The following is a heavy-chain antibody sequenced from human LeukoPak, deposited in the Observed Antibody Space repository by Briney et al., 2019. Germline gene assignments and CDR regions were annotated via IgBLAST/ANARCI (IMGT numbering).Heavy chain of an antibody. Sequence: SVKVSCKASGGTFSSYAISWVRQAPGQGLEWMGGIIPIFGTANYAQKFRGRVTITADESTSTAYMELSSLRSEDTAVYYCARDRVGATTALDYWGQGTLVTVSS. V-gene: IGHV1-69*13. CDR3: ARDRVGATTALDY. J-gene: IGHJ4*02. CDR2: IIPIFGTA. D-gene: IGHD1-26*01. CDR1: GGTFSSYA.